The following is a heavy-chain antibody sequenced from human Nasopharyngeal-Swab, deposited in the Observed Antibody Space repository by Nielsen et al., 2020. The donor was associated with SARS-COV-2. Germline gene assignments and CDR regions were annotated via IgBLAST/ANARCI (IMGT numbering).Heavy chain of an antibody. Sequence: GGSLRLSCAASGFTFSDHYMDWVRQAPGKGLEWVGRIRNKANSHTTEYAASVKGRFTISRDDSKNSLYLQMNSLKTEDTGVYYCARVFVNWGQGTLVTVSS. CDR1: GFTFSDHY. CDR2: IRNKANSHTT. CDR3: ARVFVN. V-gene: IGHV3-72*01. J-gene: IGHJ4*02.